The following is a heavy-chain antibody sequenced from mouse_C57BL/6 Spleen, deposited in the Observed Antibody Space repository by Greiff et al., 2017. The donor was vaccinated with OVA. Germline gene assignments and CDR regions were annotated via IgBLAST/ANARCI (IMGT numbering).Heavy chain of an antibody. CDR1: GYTFTGYW. CDR2: ILPANGST. D-gene: IGHD2-1*01. CDR3: ARRNGNYEDYYAMDY. J-gene: IGHJ4*01. Sequence: QVQLQQPGAELMKPGASVKLSCKATGYTFTGYWIQWVKQRPGHGLEWIGEILPANGSTNYNEKFKGKATFTVDTSSNTAYMQLSSLTTEDSATDDCARRNGNYEDYYAMDYWGQGTSVTVSS. V-gene: IGHV1-9*01.